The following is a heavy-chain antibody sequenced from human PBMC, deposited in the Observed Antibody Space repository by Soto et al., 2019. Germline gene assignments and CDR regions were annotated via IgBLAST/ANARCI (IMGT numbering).Heavy chain of an antibody. D-gene: IGHD2-2*01. J-gene: IGHJ6*02. V-gene: IGHV1-69*06. CDR3: ARSNDIVVVPAAPYYYGMDV. CDR2: IIPIFGTA. Sequence: SVKVSCKASGGTFGSYAISWVRQAPGQGLEWMGGIIPIFGTANYAQKFQGRVTITADKSTSTAYMELSSLRSEDTAVYYCARSNDIVVVPAAPYYYGMDVWGQGTTVTVSS. CDR1: GGTFGSYA.